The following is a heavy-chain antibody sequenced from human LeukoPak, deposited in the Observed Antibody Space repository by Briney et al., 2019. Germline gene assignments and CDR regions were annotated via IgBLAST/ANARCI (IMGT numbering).Heavy chain of an antibody. D-gene: IGHD2-8*01. Sequence: ASVKVSCKASGYTFTSYAMNWVRQAPGQGLEWMGWINTNTGNPTYAQGFTGRFVFSLDTSVSTAYLQISSLKAEDTAVYYCARGSRVVLMVYAYNWFDPWGQGTLVTVSS. CDR2: INTNTGNP. J-gene: IGHJ5*02. V-gene: IGHV7-4-1*02. CDR1: GYTFTSYA. CDR3: ARGSRVVLMVYAYNWFDP.